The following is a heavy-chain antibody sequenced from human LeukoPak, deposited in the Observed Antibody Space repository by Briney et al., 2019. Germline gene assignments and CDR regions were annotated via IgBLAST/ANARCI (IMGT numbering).Heavy chain of an antibody. V-gene: IGHV4-61*02. CDR2: IYTSGST. Sequence: PSQTLSLTCTVSGGSISSGSYYWSWIRQPAGKGLEWIGRIYTSGSTNYNPSLKSRVTISVDTSKNQFSLKLSSVTAADTAVYYCARSRRGWSDPWGQGTLVTVSS. CDR1: GGSISSGSYY. J-gene: IGHJ5*02. CDR3: ARSRRGWSDP.